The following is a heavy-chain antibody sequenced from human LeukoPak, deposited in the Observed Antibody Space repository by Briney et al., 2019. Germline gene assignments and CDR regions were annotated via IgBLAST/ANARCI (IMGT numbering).Heavy chain of an antibody. CDR2: IRSKAYGGTT. V-gene: IGHV3-49*04. CDR3: TRAPSGYDPNWFDP. CDR1: GFTFGDYA. Sequence: PGRSLRLSCTASGFTFGDYAMSWVRQAPGKGLEWVGFIRSKAYGGTTEYAASVKGRFTISRDESKSIAYLQMNSLKTEDTAVYYCTRAPSGYDPNWFDPWGQGTLVTVSS. J-gene: IGHJ5*02. D-gene: IGHD5-12*01.